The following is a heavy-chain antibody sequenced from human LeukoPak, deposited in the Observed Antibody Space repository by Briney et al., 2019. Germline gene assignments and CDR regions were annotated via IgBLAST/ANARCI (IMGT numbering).Heavy chain of an antibody. V-gene: IGHV3-7*01. J-gene: IGHJ6*02. CDR1: GFTFSSYW. CDR3: ARFPQDGMDV. CDR2: IKQDGSEK. Sequence: GGSLRLSCAVSGFTFSSYWMGWVRQAPGKGLEWVANIKQDGSEKYYVDSVKGRFTISRDNAKNSLYLQMNSLRVEDTAVYYCARFPQDGMDVWGQGTTVTVSS.